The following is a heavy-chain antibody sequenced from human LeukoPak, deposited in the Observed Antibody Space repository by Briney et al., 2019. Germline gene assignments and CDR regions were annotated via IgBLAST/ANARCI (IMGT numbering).Heavy chain of an antibody. Sequence: PSETLSLTCTVSGGSISSYYWSWIRQPAGKGLVWIGRIYTSGSTNYNPSLKSRVTMSVDTSKNQFSLKLSSVTAADTAVYYCARVDFWSGYYLWGQGTLVTVSS. CDR2: IYTSGST. V-gene: IGHV4-4*07. CDR3: ARVDFWSGYYL. D-gene: IGHD3-3*01. J-gene: IGHJ5*02. CDR1: GGSISSYY.